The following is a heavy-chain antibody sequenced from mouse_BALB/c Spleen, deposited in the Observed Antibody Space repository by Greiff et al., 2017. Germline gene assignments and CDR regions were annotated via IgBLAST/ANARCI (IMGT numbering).Heavy chain of an antibody. CDR2: ISYSGST. D-gene: IGHD4-1*01. Sequence: EVQLVESGPSLVKPSQTLSLTCSVTGDSITSGYWNWIRKFPGNKLEYMGYISYSGSTYYNPSLKSRISITRDTSKNQYYLQLNSVTTEDTATYYCARRKLGEGYFDYWGQGTTRTVSS. V-gene: IGHV3-8*02. J-gene: IGHJ2*01. CDR3: ARRKLGEGYFDY. CDR1: GDSITSGY.